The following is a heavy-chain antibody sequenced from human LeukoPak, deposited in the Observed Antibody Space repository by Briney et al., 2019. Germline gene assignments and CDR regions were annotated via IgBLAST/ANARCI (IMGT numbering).Heavy chain of an antibody. CDR2: IKQDGSEQ. D-gene: IGHD6-19*01. CDR1: RFTFSKYW. J-gene: IGHJ1*01. CDR3: ATGYSSGWYFYLQY. Sequence: QAGGSLRLSCEASRFTFSKYWMSWVRQAPGKGLEWVANIKQDGSEQNYVDSVKGRFTISRDNAKNSLSLRMDSLRAEDTAVYYCATGYSSGWYFYLQYWGQGTLVTVSS. V-gene: IGHV3-7*01.